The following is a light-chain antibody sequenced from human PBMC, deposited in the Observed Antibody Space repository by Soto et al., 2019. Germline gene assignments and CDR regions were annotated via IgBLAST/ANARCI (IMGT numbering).Light chain of an antibody. V-gene: IGLV1-51*01. J-gene: IGLJ2*01. CDR2: DNN. CDR3: GAWDSSLRVMV. Sequence: QSVLTQPPSVSAAPGQKVTISCSGSSSNIGKNYVSWFQQLPGTAPTLLTYDNNKRPSGIPDRISGSRSGTSATLDITGLQTGDEADYYCGAWDSSLRVMVFSGGTKLTVL. CDR1: SSNIGKNY.